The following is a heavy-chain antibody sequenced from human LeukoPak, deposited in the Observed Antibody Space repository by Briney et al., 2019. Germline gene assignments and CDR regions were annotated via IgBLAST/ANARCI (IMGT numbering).Heavy chain of an antibody. CDR2: ISSSSSYI. CDR1: GFTFSSYS. Sequence: GGSLRLSCAASGFTFSSYSMNWVRQAPGKGLEWVSSISSSSSYIYYADSVKGRFTISRDNAKNSLYLQVNSLRAEDTAVYYCARGPYYYDSGGYYFVYWGQGTLVTVSS. V-gene: IGHV3-21*01. CDR3: ARGPYYYDSGGYYFVY. D-gene: IGHD3-22*01. J-gene: IGHJ4*02.